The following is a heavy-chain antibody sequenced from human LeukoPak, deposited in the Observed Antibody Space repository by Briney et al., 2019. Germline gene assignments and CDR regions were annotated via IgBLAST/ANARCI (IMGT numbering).Heavy chain of an antibody. V-gene: IGHV4-61*02. CDR3: ARLYGSGKHLKGYYFDY. D-gene: IGHD3-10*01. CDR1: GGSISSGSYY. Sequence: NPSETLSLTGTVSGGSISSGSYYWSWIRQPAGKGLEWIGRIYTSGITNYNPSLKSRVTIAVDTSKNQFSLTLSSVTAADTAVSSCARLYGSGKHLKGYYFDYWGQGTLVTVSS. J-gene: IGHJ4*02. CDR2: IYTSGIT.